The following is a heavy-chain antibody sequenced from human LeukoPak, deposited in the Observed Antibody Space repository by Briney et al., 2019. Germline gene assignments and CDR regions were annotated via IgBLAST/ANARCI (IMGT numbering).Heavy chain of an antibody. CDR3: ARGGPDTSSWPDF. D-gene: IGHD6-13*01. Sequence: ASVTVSCKASGGTFISYAISWVRQAPGQGLEWMGGIIPFIGTTDHAQKFQGRVTITADESTTTAYMELISLRSEDTAVYYCARGGPDTSSWPDFWGQGTLVTVSS. CDR2: IIPFIGTT. J-gene: IGHJ4*02. V-gene: IGHV1-69*13. CDR1: GGTFISYA.